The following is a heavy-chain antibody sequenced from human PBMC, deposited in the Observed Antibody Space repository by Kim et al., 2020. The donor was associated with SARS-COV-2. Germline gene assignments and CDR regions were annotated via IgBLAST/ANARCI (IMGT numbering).Heavy chain of an antibody. J-gene: IGHJ4*02. D-gene: IGHD3-3*01. V-gene: IGHV4-34*01. Sequence: SETLSLTCAVYGGSFSGYYWSWIRQPPGKGLEWIGEINHSGSTNYNPSLKSRVTISVDTSKNQFSLKLSSVTAADTAVYYCARSSLAIFGVVMYPGQYWGQGTLVTVSS. CDR3: ARSSLAIFGVVMYPGQY. CDR1: GGSFSGYY. CDR2: INHSGST.